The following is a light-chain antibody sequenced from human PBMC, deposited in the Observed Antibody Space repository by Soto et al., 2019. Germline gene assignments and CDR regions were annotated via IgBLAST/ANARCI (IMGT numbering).Light chain of an antibody. V-gene: IGLV2-14*01. CDR2: DVS. CDR3: ISYTSSSTLYV. CDR1: SSDVGGYNY. J-gene: IGLJ1*01. Sequence: QSALTQPASVSGSPGQSITISCTGTSSDVGGYNYVSWYQQHPCKAPKLMIYDVSNRTSGVSNRFSGSKSGNTASLTISGLQAEDEADYYCISYTSSSTLYVFGTGTKVTVL.